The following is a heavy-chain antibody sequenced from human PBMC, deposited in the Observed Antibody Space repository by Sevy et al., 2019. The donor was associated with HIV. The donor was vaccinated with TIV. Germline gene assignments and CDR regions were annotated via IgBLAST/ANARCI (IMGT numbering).Heavy chain of an antibody. V-gene: IGHV3-33*01. CDR3: ARGGYYYDNAAYYALDS. CDR1: GFTFSNYA. J-gene: IGHJ4*02. CDR2: IWSDGAYQ. Sequence: GGSLRLSCAATGFTFSNYAMHWVRQAPGKGMEWVAIIWSDGAYQYHGDSVKGRFTISRDNSKNPRYLQMNNVRVEDTAVYYCARGGYYYDNAAYYALDSWGQGTLVTVSS. D-gene: IGHD3-22*01.